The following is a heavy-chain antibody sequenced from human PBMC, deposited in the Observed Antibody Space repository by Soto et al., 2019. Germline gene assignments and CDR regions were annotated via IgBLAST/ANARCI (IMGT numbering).Heavy chain of an antibody. J-gene: IGHJ3*02. CDR1: GYNFNRYW. CDR2: IYPGDSDT. Sequence: AGESLKISCKGSGYNFNRYWIGWVRQMPGKGLEWMGVIYPGDSDTRYSPSLQGQVTISADKSSSAAYLQWSSLQASDTATYYCARSLVNGTYEAFDIWGQGTMVTVSS. V-gene: IGHV5-51*01. D-gene: IGHD6-13*01. CDR3: ARSLVNGTYEAFDI.